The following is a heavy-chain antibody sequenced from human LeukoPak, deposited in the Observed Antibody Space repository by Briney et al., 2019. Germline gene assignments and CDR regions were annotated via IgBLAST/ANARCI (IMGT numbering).Heavy chain of an antibody. CDR3: ARLWLDSGTPDRFDY. D-gene: IGHD3-10*01. V-gene: IGHV4-59*08. CDR2: IYHSGST. J-gene: IGHJ4*02. Sequence: PSETLSLTCTVSGRSISSYYWSWIRQPPGKGLEWIGYIYHSGSTNYKPSLKSRVTISVDTSKNQFSLKLNSVTAADTAVYYCARLWLDSGTPDRFDYWGQGTLVTVSS. CDR1: GRSISSYY.